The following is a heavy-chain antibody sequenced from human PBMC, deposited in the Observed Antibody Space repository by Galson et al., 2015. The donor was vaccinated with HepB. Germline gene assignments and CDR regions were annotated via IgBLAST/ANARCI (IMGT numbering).Heavy chain of an antibody. V-gene: IGHV7-4-1*02. D-gene: IGHD3-10*01. CDR3: ARDISYYYGSGSYYPLYYFDC. CDR2: INTNTGNP. J-gene: IGHJ4*02. CDR1: GYTFTSYA. Sequence: SVKVSCKASGYTFTSYAMNWVRQAPGQGLEWMGWINTNTGNPTYAQGFTGRFVFSLDTSVSTAYLQISSLKAEDTAVYYCARDISYYYGSGSYYPLYYFDCWGQGTLVTVSS.